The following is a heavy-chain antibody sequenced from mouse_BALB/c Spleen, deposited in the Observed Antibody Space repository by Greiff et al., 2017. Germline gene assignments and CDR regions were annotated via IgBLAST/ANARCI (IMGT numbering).Heavy chain of an antibody. D-gene: IGHD2-14*01. Sequence: VQLKESGPELVKPGASVKMSCKASGYTFTSYVMHWVKQKPGQGLEWIGYINPYNDGTKYNEKFKGKATLTSDKSSSTAYMELSSLTSEDSAVYYCARSAYRYDGAWFAYWGQGTLVTVSA. CDR1: GYTFTSYV. CDR3: ARSAYRYDGAWFAY. CDR2: INPYNDGT. V-gene: IGHV1-14*01. J-gene: IGHJ3*01.